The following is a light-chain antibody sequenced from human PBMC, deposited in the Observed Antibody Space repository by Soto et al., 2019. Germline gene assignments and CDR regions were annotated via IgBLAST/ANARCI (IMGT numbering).Light chain of an antibody. CDR1: QSVRSN. CDR3: QQYNNWPRT. V-gene: IGKV3-15*01. J-gene: IGKJ1*01. CDR2: GAS. Sequence: EIVITQSPSTLSVSLPEGFTLSCRAGQSVRSNLAWYQQKPGQAPRLLIYGASTRATGIPARFSGSGSGTEFTLTISSLQSEDFAVYYCQQYNNWPRTFGQGTKV.